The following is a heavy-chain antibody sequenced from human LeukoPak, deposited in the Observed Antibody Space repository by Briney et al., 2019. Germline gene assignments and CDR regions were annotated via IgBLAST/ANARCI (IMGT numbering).Heavy chain of an antibody. V-gene: IGHV3-23*01. CDR3: AKHAGGGTWFGDLLHFDS. D-gene: IGHD3-10*01. Sequence: GGSLRLSCATTGFTFTDHAVSWVRQTPEKGLDLVATFSANGHSTFHADSVRGRFTVSRDTSKDTVYLQMNSLRAEDTALYYCAKHAGGGTWFGDLLHFDSWGQGTLVSVSS. J-gene: IGHJ4*02. CDR2: FSANGHST. CDR1: GFTFTDHA.